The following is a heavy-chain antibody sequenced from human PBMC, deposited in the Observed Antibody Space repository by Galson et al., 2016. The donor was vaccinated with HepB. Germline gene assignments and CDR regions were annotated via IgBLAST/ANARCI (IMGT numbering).Heavy chain of an antibody. J-gene: IGHJ4*02. Sequence: SVKVSCKASGYTFTTHYINWVRQAPGQGLEWVGLINPGEGIALVAQTFQGRVSLTTDTSTSTVFMELSSLTSEDTAVYYCARDGIELSGTILDFWGQGTLVTVSS. D-gene: IGHD6-19*01. CDR1: GYTFTTHY. CDR2: INPGEGIA. CDR3: ARDGIELSGTILDF. V-gene: IGHV1-46*01.